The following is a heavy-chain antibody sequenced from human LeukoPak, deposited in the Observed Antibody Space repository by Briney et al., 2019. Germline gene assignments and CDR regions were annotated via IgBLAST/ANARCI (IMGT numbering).Heavy chain of an antibody. D-gene: IGHD5-12*01. Sequence: GASVKVSCKASGFTFTSSAMQWVRQAPGQGLEWMGWINPNSGGTNYAQKFQGRVTMTRDTSISTAYMELSRLRSDDTAVCYCARGADGNIGWFDPWGQGTLVTVSS. CDR3: ARGADGNIGWFDP. V-gene: IGHV1-2*02. CDR2: INPNSGGT. CDR1: GFTFTSSA. J-gene: IGHJ5*02.